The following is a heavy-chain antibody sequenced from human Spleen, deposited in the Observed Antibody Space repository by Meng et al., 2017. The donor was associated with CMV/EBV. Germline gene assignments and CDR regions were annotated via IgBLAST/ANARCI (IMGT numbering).Heavy chain of an antibody. J-gene: IGHJ4*02. V-gene: IGHV1-18*01. D-gene: IGHD3-10*01. CDR2: ISSYNGDS. Sequence: ASVKVSCKASGYTFTSYAMHWVRQAPGEGLEWMGWISSYNGDSNSAQKFQGRVTMTTATSTSTVYLELRSLRPDDTAVYYCARGLLSIGGLFDFWGQGTLVTVSS. CDR1: GYTFTSYA. CDR3: ARGLLSIGGLFDF.